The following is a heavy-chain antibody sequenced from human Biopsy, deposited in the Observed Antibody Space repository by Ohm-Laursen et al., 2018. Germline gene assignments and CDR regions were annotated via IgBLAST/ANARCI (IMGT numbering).Heavy chain of an antibody. CDR1: GFNLGDYA. D-gene: IGHD3-10*01. CDR3: ARDTGTMVRGVLYQ. CDR2: IKWNSGKI. V-gene: IGHV3-9*01. J-gene: IGHJ4*02. Sequence: RSLRLSCTASGFNLGDYAMHWVRHVPGKGLEWVSGIKWNSGKIDYADSVKGQFTISRDNAKNSLYLHMNSLRTEDSAFYYCARDTGTMVRGVLYQWGQGTQVTVSS.